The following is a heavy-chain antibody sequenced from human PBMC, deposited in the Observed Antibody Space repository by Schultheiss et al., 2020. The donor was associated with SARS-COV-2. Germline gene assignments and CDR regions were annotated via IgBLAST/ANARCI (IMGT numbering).Heavy chain of an antibody. Sequence: SETLSLTCTVSGVSITSYYWSWIRQPAGKGLEWIGQIYISGSTNYNPSLKSRVTMSVDTSKNQFSLKLSSVTAADTAVYYCASTDYKGSSYYYGMDVWGQGTTVTVSS. J-gene: IGHJ6*02. V-gene: IGHV4-4*07. CDR3: ASTDYKGSSYYYGMDV. CDR2: IYISGST. CDR1: GVSITSYY. D-gene: IGHD4-11*01.